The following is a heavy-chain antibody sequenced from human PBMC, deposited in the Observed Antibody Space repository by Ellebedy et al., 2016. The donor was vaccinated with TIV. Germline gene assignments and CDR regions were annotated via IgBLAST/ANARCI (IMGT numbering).Heavy chain of an antibody. CDR1: GYTLTELS. CDR2: FDPEDGET. D-gene: IGHD3-10*01. V-gene: IGHV1-24*01. J-gene: IGHJ5*02. CDR3: ATAPRGVNWFDP. Sequence: AASVKVSCKVSGYTLTELSMHWVRQAPGKGLEWMGGFDPEDGETIYAQKFQGRVTMTEDTSTDTAYMELSSLRSEDTAVYYCATAPRGVNWFDPWGQGTLVTVSS.